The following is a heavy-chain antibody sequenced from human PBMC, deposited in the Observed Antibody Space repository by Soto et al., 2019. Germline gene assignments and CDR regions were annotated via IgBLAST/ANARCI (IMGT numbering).Heavy chain of an antibody. J-gene: IGHJ5*02. V-gene: IGHV1-2*02. D-gene: IGHD5-12*01. CDR1: GYIFTAYY. CDR2: INPNSGGT. Sequence: QVQLVQSGAEVKKPGASVKVSCKASGYIFTAYYMHWVRQAPGQGLEWMGWINPNSGGTYHAQNFQGRVTMTRDTSTTTAYMELASVRSDDTAAYYCARGGGRGYNELDPWGHGTLVIVSS. CDR3: ARGGGRGYNELDP.